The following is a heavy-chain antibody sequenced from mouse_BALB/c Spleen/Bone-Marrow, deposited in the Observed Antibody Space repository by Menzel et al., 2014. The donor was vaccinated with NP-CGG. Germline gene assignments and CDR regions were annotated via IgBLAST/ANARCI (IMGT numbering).Heavy chain of an antibody. Sequence: QVQLQQSGAELVRSGASVKMSCKASGYTFTSYNMHWVKQTPGQGLEWIGYIYPGNGGTNYNQKFKGKATLTADTSSSTAYMQISSLTSEDSAVYFRARGERGNSWFAYWGQGTLVTVSA. CDR3: ARGERGNSWFAY. CDR1: GYTFTSYN. V-gene: IGHV1-12*01. J-gene: IGHJ3*01. D-gene: IGHD2-1*01. CDR2: IYPGNGGT.